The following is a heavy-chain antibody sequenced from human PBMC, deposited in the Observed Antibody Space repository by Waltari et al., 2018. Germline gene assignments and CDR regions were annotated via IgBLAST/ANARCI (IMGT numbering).Heavy chain of an antibody. CDR3: AKDLYDYGDYGPLDY. V-gene: IGHV3-23*01. CDR1: GFTFSSYA. J-gene: IGHJ4*02. CDR2: ISGSGGST. D-gene: IGHD4-17*01. Sequence: EVQLLESGGGLVQPGGSLRLSCAASGFTFSSYAMSWVRQAPGKGLEWVSAISGSGGSTYYADSVKGRFTIARDNSKNTLYLQMNSLRAEDTAVYYCAKDLYDYGDYGPLDYWGQGTLVTVSS.